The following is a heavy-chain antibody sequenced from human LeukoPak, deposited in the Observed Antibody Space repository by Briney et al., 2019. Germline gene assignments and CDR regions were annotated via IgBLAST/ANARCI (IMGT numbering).Heavy chain of an antibody. V-gene: IGHV4-38-2*02. J-gene: IGHJ4*02. Sequence: SETLSLTCTVSGYSISSGYYWGWIRQPPGKGLEWIVSIYHSGSTNYNPSLKSRVTISVDKSKNQFSLKLSSVTAADTAVYYCARAPGSGWEPTRYWGQGTLVTVSS. D-gene: IGHD6-19*01. CDR3: ARAPGSGWEPTRY. CDR1: GYSISSGYY. CDR2: IYHSGST.